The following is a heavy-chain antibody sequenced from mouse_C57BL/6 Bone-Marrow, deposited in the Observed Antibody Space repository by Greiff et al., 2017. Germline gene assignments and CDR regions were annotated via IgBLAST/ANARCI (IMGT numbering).Heavy chain of an antibody. CDR2: IDPSDSDT. CDR1: GYTFTSYW. J-gene: IGHJ4*01. CDR3: ARQVGTVVAMDY. Sequence: QVQLQQPGAELVRPGSSVKLSCKASGYTFTSYWMHWVKQRPIQGLEWIGNIDPSDSDTHYNQKFKDKATLTVDKSSSTAYMQLSSLTSEDSAVYYCARQVGTVVAMDYWGQGTSVTVSS. V-gene: IGHV1-52*01. D-gene: IGHD1-1*01.